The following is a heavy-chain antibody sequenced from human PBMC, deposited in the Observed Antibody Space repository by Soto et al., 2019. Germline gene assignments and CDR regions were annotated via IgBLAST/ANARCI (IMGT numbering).Heavy chain of an antibody. D-gene: IGHD3-10*01. V-gene: IGHV1-69*02. CDR3: ASSYGSGYRAFDY. CDR2: VNPIVSVS. Sequence: QVQLVQSGAEVKRPGSSVKVSCKASGDTFNFYSINWVRQAPGLGLEWMGRVNPIVSVSNYAQKFLGRVTMTADKSTSTAYMELSSLRSEDTAIYYCASSYGSGYRAFDYWGQGALVTVSS. J-gene: IGHJ4*02. CDR1: GDTFNFYS.